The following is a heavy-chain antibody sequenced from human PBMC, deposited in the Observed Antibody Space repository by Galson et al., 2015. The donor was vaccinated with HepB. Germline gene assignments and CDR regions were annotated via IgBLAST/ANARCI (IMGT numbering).Heavy chain of an antibody. V-gene: IGHV1-24*01. CDR1: GYTLTELS. CDR2: FDPEDGET. CDR3: ATGDWYSGSYSYYFDY. Sequence: SVKVSCKVSGYTLTELSMHWVRQAPGKGLEWMGGFDPEDGETIYAQKFQGRVTMTEDTSTDTAYMELSSLRSEDTAVYYCATGDWYSGSYSYYFDYWGQGTLVTVSS. D-gene: IGHD1-26*01. J-gene: IGHJ4*02.